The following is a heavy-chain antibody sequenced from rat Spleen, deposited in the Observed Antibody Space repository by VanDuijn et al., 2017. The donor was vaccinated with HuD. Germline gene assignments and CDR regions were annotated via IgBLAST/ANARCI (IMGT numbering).Heavy chain of an antibody. CDR2: ISTGGGNT. D-gene: IGHD4-3*01. CDR1: GFTFSNYY. CDR3: ARIYRYNSGYYFDY. V-gene: IGHV5-25*01. J-gene: IGHJ2*01. Sequence: EVQLESGGGLVQPGRSMKLSCAALGFTFSNYYMAWVRQAPTKGLEWVASISTGGGNTYYRDSVKGRFTISRDNAKSTLYLQMDSLRSEDTATYYCARIYRYNSGYYFDYWGQGVMVTVSS.